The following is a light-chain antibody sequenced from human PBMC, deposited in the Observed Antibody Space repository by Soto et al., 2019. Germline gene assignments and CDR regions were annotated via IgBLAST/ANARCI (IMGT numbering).Light chain of an antibody. J-gene: IGKJ2*01. CDR1: QSISTY. V-gene: IGKV1-39*01. CDR3: QQSQRNPYT. Sequence: DIQMTQSPSSLSASVGDRVTITCRASQSISTYLNWYQQKPGKAPNLLIYTASNLQTGVPSRFTGSGSGTDFTLTVTNMQPEDFATYYCQQSQRNPYTFGQGTKVEIK. CDR2: TAS.